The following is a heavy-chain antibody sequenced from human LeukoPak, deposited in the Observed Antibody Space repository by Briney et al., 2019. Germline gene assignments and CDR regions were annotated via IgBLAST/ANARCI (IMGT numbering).Heavy chain of an antibody. V-gene: IGHV3-15*01. J-gene: IGHJ4*02. CDR1: GFTFGSYS. D-gene: IGHD6-19*01. Sequence: PGGSLRLSCAGSGFTFGSYSMSWVRQAPGKGLEWVGRIKSKTDGGTTDYAAPVKGRFTISRDDSKNTLYLQMNSLKTEDTAVYYCTTLPAIAVAGTVSDYWGQGTLVTVSS. CDR3: TTLPAIAVAGTVSDY. CDR2: IKSKTDGGTT.